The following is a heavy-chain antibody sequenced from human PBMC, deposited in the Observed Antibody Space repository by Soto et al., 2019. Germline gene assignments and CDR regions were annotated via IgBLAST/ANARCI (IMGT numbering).Heavy chain of an antibody. Sequence: QVQLVESGGGVVQPGRSLRLSCAASGFTFSSYGMHWVRQAPGKGLEWVAVIWYDGSNKYYADSVKGRFTISRDNSKNTLYLQMNSLRDEDTAVYYCARDPPATVTGYGMDVWGQGTTVTVSS. D-gene: IGHD4-17*01. V-gene: IGHV3-33*01. CDR3: ARDPPATVTGYGMDV. CDR1: GFTFSSYG. CDR2: IWYDGSNK. J-gene: IGHJ6*02.